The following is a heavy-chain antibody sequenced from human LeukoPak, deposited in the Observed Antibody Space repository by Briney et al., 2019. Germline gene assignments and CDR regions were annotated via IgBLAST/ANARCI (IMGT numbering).Heavy chain of an antibody. CDR3: AHTELGYCSSTSCKEVDY. D-gene: IGHD2-2*01. CDR1: GGSFSGYY. J-gene: IGHJ4*02. Sequence: PSETLSLTCAVYGGSFSGYYWSWIRQPPGKGLEWIGEINHSGGTNYNPSLKSRVTISVDTSKNQFSLKLSSVTAADTAVYYCAHTELGYCSSTSCKEVDYWGQGTLVTVSS. V-gene: IGHV4-34*01. CDR2: INHSGGT.